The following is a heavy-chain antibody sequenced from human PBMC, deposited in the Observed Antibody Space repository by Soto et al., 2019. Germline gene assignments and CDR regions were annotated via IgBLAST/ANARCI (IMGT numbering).Heavy chain of an antibody. CDR2: IIPIFGTA. V-gene: IGHV1-69*06. D-gene: IGHD6-6*01. CDR1: GGTFSSYA. Sequence: QVQLVQSGAEVKKPGSSVKVSCKASGGTFSSYAISWVRQAPGQGLEWMGGIIPIFGTANYAQKFQGRVTITADKSTSTAYMELSSLRSEDTAVYCCARVGFEYSSSAGYYYGMDVWGQGTTVTVSS. J-gene: IGHJ6*02. CDR3: ARVGFEYSSSAGYYYGMDV.